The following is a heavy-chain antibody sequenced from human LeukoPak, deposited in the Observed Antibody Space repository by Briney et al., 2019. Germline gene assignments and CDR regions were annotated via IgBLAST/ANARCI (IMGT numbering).Heavy chain of an antibody. D-gene: IGHD2-8*01. CDR3: ARDEMGDV. V-gene: IGHV4-59*01. Sequence: SETLSLTCTVSGGSISGYYWSWIRQPPGKGLEWIGYTYYSGSTYYNPSLKSRVTISVDTSKNQFSLKLNSVTAADTAVYYCARDEMGDVWGQGTTVTVSS. CDR1: GGSISGYY. CDR2: TYYSGST. J-gene: IGHJ6*02.